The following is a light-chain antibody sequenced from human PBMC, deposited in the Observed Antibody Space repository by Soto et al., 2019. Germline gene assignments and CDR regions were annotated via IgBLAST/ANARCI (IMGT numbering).Light chain of an antibody. V-gene: IGLV1-51*02. CDR2: END. Sequence: QSVLTQPPSASAAPGQKVTISCSGSTSNIRNNYVSWYQQLPGTAPKLLIYENDKRPSGIPDRFSGSKSGASATLGITGLQTGAEADYYCGTWYTSLSSGVFGGGTKLTVL. CDR1: TSNIRNNY. J-gene: IGLJ3*02. CDR3: GTWYTSLSSGV.